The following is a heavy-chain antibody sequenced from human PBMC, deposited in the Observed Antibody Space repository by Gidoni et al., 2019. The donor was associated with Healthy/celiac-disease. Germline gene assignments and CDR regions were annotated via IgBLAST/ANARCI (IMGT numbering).Heavy chain of an antibody. D-gene: IGHD6-13*01. CDR2: IWYDGSNK. V-gene: IGHV3-33*01. CDR3: ARDMVGSSFTYGMDV. Sequence: QVQLVESGGGVVQPGRSLRLSCAASGFTFSSYGMHWVRQAPGKGLEWVAVIWYDGSNKYYADSVKGRFTISRDNSKNTLYLQMNSLRAEDTAVYYCARDMVGSSFTYGMDVWGQGTTVTVSS. J-gene: IGHJ6*02. CDR1: GFTFSSYG.